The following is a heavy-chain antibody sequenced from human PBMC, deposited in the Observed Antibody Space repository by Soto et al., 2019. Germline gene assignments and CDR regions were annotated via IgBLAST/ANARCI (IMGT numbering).Heavy chain of an antibody. CDR2: INPSGGST. J-gene: IGHJ4*02. CDR1: GYTFTSYY. Sequence: QVQLVQSGAEVKKPGASVKVSCKASGYTFTSYYMHWVRQAPGQGLEWMGIINPSGGSTSYAQKFQGRVTMTRDTSTGTVYMEVSSLRTEDTAVYYCARGGGGATTRFDYWGQGTLVTVSS. V-gene: IGHV1-46*01. D-gene: IGHD1-26*01. CDR3: ARGGGGATTRFDY.